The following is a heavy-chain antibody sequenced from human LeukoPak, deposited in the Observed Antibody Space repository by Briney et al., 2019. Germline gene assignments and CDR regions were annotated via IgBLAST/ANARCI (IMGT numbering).Heavy chain of an antibody. V-gene: IGHV3-64D*06. D-gene: IGHD6-13*01. CDR3: VKDLYKGDSSSWYYFDY. Sequence: PGGSLRLSCSASGFIISNYAMHWVRQAPGKGLEYVSGISANGGSTYYADSVKGRFTISRDNSKNTLYLQMSSLRTEDTAIYHCVKDLYKGDSSSWYYFDYRGQGTLVTVSS. CDR2: ISANGGST. CDR1: GFIISNYA. J-gene: IGHJ4*02.